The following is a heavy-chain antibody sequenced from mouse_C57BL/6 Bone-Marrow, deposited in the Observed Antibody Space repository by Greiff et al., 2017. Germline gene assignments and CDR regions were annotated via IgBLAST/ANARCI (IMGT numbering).Heavy chain of an antibody. CDR1: GYTFTNYW. Sequence: VQLQQSGAELVRPGTSVQMSCKASGYTFTNYWIGWAKQRPGHGLEWIGDIYPGGGYTNYNEKFKGKATLTADKSSSTAYMQFSSLTSEDSAIYYCARGYAMDYWGQGTSVTVSS. CDR2: IYPGGGYT. J-gene: IGHJ4*01. V-gene: IGHV1-63*01. CDR3: ARGYAMDY.